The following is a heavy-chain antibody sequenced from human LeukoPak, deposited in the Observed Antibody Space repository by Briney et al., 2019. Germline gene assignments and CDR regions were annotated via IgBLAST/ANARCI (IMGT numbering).Heavy chain of an antibody. J-gene: IGHJ4*02. CDR3: ARRDYYGSGSPDY. V-gene: IGHV3-20*04. CDR2: INWNGGST. CDR1: GFTFDDYD. Sequence: GGSLRLSCAASGFTFDDYDMSWVRQAPGKGLEWVSGINWNGGSTGYADSVKGRFTISRDNAKDSLYLQMNSLRAEDTALYYCARRDYYGSGSPDYWGQGTLVTVSS. D-gene: IGHD3-10*01.